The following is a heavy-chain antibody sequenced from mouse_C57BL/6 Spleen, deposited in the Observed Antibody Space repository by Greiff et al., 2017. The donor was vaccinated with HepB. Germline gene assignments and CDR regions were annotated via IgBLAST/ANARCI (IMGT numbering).Heavy chain of an antibody. CDR1: GFSFSSYA. V-gene: IGHV5-4*01. CDR3: ARDGGYYNELAY. J-gene: IGHJ3*01. Sequence: EVQRVESGGGLVKPGGSLKLSCAASGFSFSSYAMSWVRQTPEKRLEWVATISAGGSYTYYPDNVKGRFTISRDNDKNNLFLQMSHLKSEDTAMYYCARDGGYYNELAYWGQGTLVTVSA. CDR2: ISAGGSYT. D-gene: IGHD2-3*01.